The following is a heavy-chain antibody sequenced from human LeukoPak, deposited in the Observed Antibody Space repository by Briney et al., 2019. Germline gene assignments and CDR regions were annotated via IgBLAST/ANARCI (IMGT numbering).Heavy chain of an antibody. CDR3: ASVGYDSSGYYYFDY. Sequence: GGSLRLSCAASGFTFSSYWMSWVRQAPGKGLEWVANIKQDGSEKYYVDSVKGRFTISRDNAKNSLYLQMNSLRAEDTAVYYCASVGYDSSGYYYFDYWGQGTLVTVSS. J-gene: IGHJ4*02. CDR2: IKQDGSEK. CDR1: GFTFSSYW. D-gene: IGHD3-22*01. V-gene: IGHV3-7*01.